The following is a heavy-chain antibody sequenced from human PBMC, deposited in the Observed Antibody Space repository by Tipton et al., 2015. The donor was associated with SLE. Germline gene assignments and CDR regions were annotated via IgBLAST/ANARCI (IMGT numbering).Heavy chain of an antibody. D-gene: IGHD3-16*01. V-gene: IGHV4-34*01. Sequence: LRLSCTVYGGSFSGYYWSWIRQPPGKGLEWIGEINHSGSAHYNPSLESRVTMSVDTSKKQFSLKVTSVTAADTAVYYCATLDDMATFGTGEYWGQGNLVTVSS. CDR2: INHSGSA. CDR3: ATLDDMATFGTGEY. CDR1: GGSFSGYY. J-gene: IGHJ1*01.